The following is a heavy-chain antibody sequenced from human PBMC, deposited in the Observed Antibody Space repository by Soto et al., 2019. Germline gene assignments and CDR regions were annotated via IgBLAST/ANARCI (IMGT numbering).Heavy chain of an antibody. CDR1: GGSISSGGYY. J-gene: IGHJ4*02. D-gene: IGHD1-7*01. V-gene: IGHV4-31*03. CDR3: ARDRTSPGTLDY. CDR2: IYYSGST. Sequence: KPSETLSLTCTVSGGSISSGGYYWSWIRQHPGKGLEWIGYIYYSGSTYYNPSLKSRVTISVDTSKNQFSLKLSSVTAADTAVYYCARDRTSPGTLDYWGQGTLVTVSS.